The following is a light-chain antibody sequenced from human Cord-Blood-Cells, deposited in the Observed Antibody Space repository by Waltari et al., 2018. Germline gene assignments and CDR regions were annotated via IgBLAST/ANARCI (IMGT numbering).Light chain of an antibody. CDR1: KLGDKY. CDR2: QDS. V-gene: IGLV3-1*01. CDR3: QAWDSSNVV. J-gene: IGLJ2*01. Sequence: SYELTQPPSVSVSPGQTASISCSGAKLGDKYACWYQQNPGQSPLLVNYQDSKRPSGIPERFSGSNSGNTATLTISGTQAMDEADYYCQAWDSSNVVFGGGTKLTVL.